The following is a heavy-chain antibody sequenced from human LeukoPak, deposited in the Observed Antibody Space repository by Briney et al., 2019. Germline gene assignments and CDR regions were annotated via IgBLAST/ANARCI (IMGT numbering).Heavy chain of an antibody. D-gene: IGHD2-2*01. J-gene: IGHJ6*02. CDR3: ARGRSVVPAATPYYGMDV. V-gene: IGHV4-34*01. Sequence: PSETLSLTCAVYGGSFSGYYWSWIRQPPGKGLEWIGEINHSGSTNYNPSLKSRVTISVATSKDQFSLKLSSVTAADTAVYYCARGRSVVPAATPYYGMDVWGQGTTVTVSS. CDR2: INHSGST. CDR1: GGSFSGYY.